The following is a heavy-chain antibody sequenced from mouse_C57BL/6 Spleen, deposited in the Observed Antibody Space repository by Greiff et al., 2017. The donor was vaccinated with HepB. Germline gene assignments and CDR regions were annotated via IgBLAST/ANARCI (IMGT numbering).Heavy chain of an antibody. J-gene: IGHJ2*01. V-gene: IGHV1-59*01. CDR1: GYTFTSYW. CDR3: ARQGLAYYSNYEGYFDY. D-gene: IGHD2-5*01. CDR2: IDPSDSYT. Sequence: QVQLQQPGAELVRPGTSVKLSCKASGYTFTSYWMHWVKQRPGQGLEWIGVIDPSDSYTNYNQKFKGKATLTVDTSSSTAYMQLSSLTSEDSAVHYCARQGLAYYSNYEGYFDYWGQGTTLTVSS.